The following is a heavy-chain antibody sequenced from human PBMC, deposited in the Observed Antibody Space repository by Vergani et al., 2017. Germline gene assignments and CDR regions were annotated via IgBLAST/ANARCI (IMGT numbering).Heavy chain of an antibody. CDR1: GFPFSSYA. Sequence: EVQLLESGGGLVQPGGSLRLSCAASGFPFSSYAMSWVRQAPGKGLEWVSAISGSGGSTYYADSVKGRFTIPRDNSKNTLYLQMNSLRAEDTAVYYCARADDFWSGYPRYWGQGTLVTVSS. CDR2: ISGSGGST. V-gene: IGHV3-23*01. J-gene: IGHJ4*02. CDR3: ARADDFWSGYPRY. D-gene: IGHD3-3*01.